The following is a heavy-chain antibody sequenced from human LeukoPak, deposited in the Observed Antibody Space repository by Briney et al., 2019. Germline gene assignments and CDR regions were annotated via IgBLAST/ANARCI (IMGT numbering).Heavy chain of an antibody. CDR1: GFSVSSNY. D-gene: IGHD2-2*01. J-gene: IGHJ6*03. Sequence: GGSLRLSCAAPGFSVSSNYITWVRQAPGKGLEWVSVIYSDGSTKYADSVKARFTISRDNAQNSLFLQMNSLRAEDTAVYFCATSGGFVLPNAITGNWYMDVWGRGTSVTVSS. V-gene: IGHV3-53*01. CDR3: ATSGGFVLPNAITGNWYMDV. CDR2: IYSDGST.